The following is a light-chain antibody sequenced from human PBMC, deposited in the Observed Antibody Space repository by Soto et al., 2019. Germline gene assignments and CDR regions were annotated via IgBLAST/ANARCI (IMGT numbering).Light chain of an antibody. CDR3: QSYDSSLSGSYV. CDR2: GNS. J-gene: IGLJ1*01. V-gene: IGLV1-40*01. CDR1: SSNIGAGYD. Sequence: QSVLTQPPSVSGAPGQRVNISCNGSSSNIGAGYDVHWYQQLPGTAPKLLIYGNSNRPSGVPDRFSGSKSGTSASLAITGLQAEDEADYYCQSYDSSLSGSYVFGTGTKVTVL.